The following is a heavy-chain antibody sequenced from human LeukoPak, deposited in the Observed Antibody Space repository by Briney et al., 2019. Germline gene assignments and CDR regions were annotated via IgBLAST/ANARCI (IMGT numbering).Heavy chain of an antibody. D-gene: IGHD3-16*01. J-gene: IGHJ4*02. Sequence: PGGSLRLSCTASGFTFRTYAMNWVRQAPGKGLEWVSAISGSGDSTYYADSVKGRFTISRDNSKNTLYLQMNSLRAEDTAVYYCARKGRGIYYFDYGGQGTLVTVSS. CDR2: ISGSGDST. V-gene: IGHV3-23*01. CDR1: GFTFRTYA. CDR3: ARKGRGIYYFDY.